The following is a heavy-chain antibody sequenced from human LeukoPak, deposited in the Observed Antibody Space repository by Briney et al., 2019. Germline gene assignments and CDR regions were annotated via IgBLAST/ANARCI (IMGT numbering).Heavy chain of an antibody. CDR1: GFTFSSYG. D-gene: IGHD1-26*01. Sequence: GRSLRLSCAASGFTFSSYGMHWVRQAPGKGLEWVAVISYDGSNKYYADSVKGRFTISRDNSKNTLYLQMNSLRAEDTAVYYCAKTLMGASPPFDIWGQGTMVTVSS. J-gene: IGHJ3*02. V-gene: IGHV3-30*18. CDR2: ISYDGSNK. CDR3: AKTLMGASPPFDI.